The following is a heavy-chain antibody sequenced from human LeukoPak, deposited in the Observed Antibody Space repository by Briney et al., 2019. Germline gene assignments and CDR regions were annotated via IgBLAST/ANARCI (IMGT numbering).Heavy chain of an antibody. V-gene: IGHV1-8*01. CDR2: MNPSSGDT. J-gene: IGHJ5*02. CDR3: ARGFRLSAIEDCFDP. CDR1: GYTFTSYD. D-gene: IGHD2-2*02. Sequence: ASVKVSCKASGYTFTSYDINWVRQATGQGLEWMGWMNPSSGDTGYAQKFQGRVTMTRDTSITTAYMELRDLTSVDTAVYYCARGFRLSAIEDCFDPWGQGTLVTVSS.